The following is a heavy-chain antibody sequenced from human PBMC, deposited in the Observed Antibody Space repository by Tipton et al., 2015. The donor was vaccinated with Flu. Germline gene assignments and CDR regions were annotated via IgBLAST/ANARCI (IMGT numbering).Heavy chain of an antibody. V-gene: IGHV4-61*01. D-gene: IGHD6-13*01. CDR3: ARLSSNWYHQLDN. J-gene: IGHJ4*02. CDR1: GGSIISTTYY. CDR2: ISYSGST. Sequence: TLSLTCFVSGGSIISTTYYWSWIRQSPGKGLEWIGYISYSGSTNYNPSLKSRVTISVDTSKNQFSLKLSSVTAADTAVYYCARLSSNWYHQLDNWGQGTLVTVSS.